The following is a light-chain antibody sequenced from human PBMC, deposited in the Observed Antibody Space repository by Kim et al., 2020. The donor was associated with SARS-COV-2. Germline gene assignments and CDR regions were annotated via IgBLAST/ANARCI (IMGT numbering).Light chain of an antibody. CDR2: GAS. J-gene: IGKJ1*01. Sequence: IVFTPSQGTLALSPGERATLSCRSSQSVSSSYLDWYQQKPGQAPRLLIYGASSRATVIPDRFSGGESGTDFTLTISRLEPEDFAEYYCQQYGSSWTFGQGTKVDIK. CDR3: QQYGSSWT. CDR1: QSVSSSY. V-gene: IGKV3-20*01.